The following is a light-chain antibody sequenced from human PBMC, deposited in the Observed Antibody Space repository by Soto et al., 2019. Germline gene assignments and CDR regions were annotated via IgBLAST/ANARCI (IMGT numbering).Light chain of an antibody. CDR3: QQSYSTPLT. J-gene: IGKJ4*01. CDR1: QSVYSS. CDR2: GAS. Sequence: ETVMTQSPATLSVSPGERATLSCRASQSVYSSLAWYQQKPGQAPRLLIYGASTRATGIPARFSGSGSGTDFTLTISRLEPEDFATYYCQQSYSTPLTFGGGTKVDIK. V-gene: IGKV3-15*01.